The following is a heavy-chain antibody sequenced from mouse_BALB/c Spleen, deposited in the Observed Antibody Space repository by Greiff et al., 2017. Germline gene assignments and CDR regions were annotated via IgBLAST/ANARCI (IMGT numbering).Heavy chain of an antibody. Sequence: QVQLKESGPGLVAPSQSLSITCTVSGFSLTSFGVHWVRQPPGKGLEWLGVIWAGGSTNYNSALMSRLSISKDNSKSQVFLKMNSLQTDDTAMYYCARVAYGSSSWFAYWGQGTLVTVSA. V-gene: IGHV2-9*02. CDR3: ARVAYGSSSWFAY. CDR2: IWAGGST. CDR1: GFSLTSFG. D-gene: IGHD1-1*01. J-gene: IGHJ3*01.